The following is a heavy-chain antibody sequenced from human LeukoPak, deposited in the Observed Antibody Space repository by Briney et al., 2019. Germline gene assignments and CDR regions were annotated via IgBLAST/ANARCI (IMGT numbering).Heavy chain of an antibody. CDR2: IYYSGST. Sequence: PSETLSLTCTVSGGSISSSSYYWGWIRQPPGKGLEWIGNIYYSGSTYYTPSLKSRLTISVDTSKNQFSLKLSSVTAADTAVYYCARVQQPGAFDIWGQGTMVTVSS. CDR3: ARVQQPGAFDI. D-gene: IGHD6-13*01. CDR1: GGSISSSSYY. J-gene: IGHJ3*02. V-gene: IGHV4-39*07.